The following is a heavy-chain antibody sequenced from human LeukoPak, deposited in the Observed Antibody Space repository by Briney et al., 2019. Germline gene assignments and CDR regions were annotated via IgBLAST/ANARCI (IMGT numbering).Heavy chain of an antibody. Sequence: SETLSLTCTVSGGSVNSGSYYWSWIQQPPGKGLEWIGYIFYSGSTNYNPSLKSRATISVDTSKNQFSLKLSSVTAADTAVYYCAGEWLRTNWFDPWGQGTLVTVSS. V-gene: IGHV4-61*01. CDR3: AGEWLRTNWFDP. CDR1: GGSVNSGSYY. J-gene: IGHJ5*02. CDR2: IFYSGST. D-gene: IGHD5-12*01.